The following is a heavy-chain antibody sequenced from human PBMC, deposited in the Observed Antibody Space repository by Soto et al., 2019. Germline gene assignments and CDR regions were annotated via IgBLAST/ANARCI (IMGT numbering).Heavy chain of an antibody. D-gene: IGHD2-15*01. J-gene: IGHJ4*02. CDR1: GFTFSSYG. Sequence: QVQLVESGGGVVQPGRSLRLSCAASGFTFSSYGMHWVRQAPGKGLEWVAVIWYDGSNKYYADSVKGRFTISRDNSKNTLYLQMNSLRAEDTAVYYCAREGTYCSGGSCYPHFDYWGQGPLVTVSS. CDR2: IWYDGSNK. V-gene: IGHV3-33*01. CDR3: AREGTYCSGGSCYPHFDY.